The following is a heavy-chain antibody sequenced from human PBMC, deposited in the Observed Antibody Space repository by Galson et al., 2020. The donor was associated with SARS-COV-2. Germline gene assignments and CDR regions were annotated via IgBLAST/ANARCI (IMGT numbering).Heavy chain of an antibody. V-gene: IGHV4-4*07. CDR3: ARAIAAAGSDAFDI. CDR2: IYTSGST. J-gene: IGHJ3*02. D-gene: IGHD6-13*01. Sequence: SETLSLTCTVSGVSISSYYWSWSRQPARKGLEWIGRIYTSGSTNYNPSLKSRVTLSVDTSKNQFSLKLSSVTAADTAVYYCARAIAAAGSDAFDIWGQGTMVTVSS. CDR1: GVSISSYY.